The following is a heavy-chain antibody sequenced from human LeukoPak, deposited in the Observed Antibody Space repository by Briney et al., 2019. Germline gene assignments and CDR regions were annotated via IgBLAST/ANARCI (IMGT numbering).Heavy chain of an antibody. CDR3: ARDRGGWLVRGIYYYTVDV. Sequence: SETLSLTCSASGDSIRSSSYYWGWIRQPPGGGLEWIGAVYYTGSTNYNPSLMSRVTMSIDTSKNQFSLKLSSVTAADTAVYYCARDRGGWLVRGIYYYTVDVWAKGPRSPSP. D-gene: IGHD6-19*01. V-gene: IGHV4-39*07. J-gene: IGHJ6*02. CDR2: VYYTGST. CDR1: GDSIRSSSYY.